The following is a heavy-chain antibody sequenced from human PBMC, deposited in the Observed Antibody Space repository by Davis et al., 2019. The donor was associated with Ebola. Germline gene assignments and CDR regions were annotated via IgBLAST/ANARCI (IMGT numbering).Heavy chain of an antibody. V-gene: IGHV4-34*01. CDR1: AASSSGYY. J-gene: IGHJ6*02. D-gene: IGHD3-10*01. CDR2: INYSGST. Sequence: MPSETLSLTCAVYAASSSGYYWTWIRQPPGKGLEWIGEINYSGSTNYNPSLKSRVTISVDTSKNQFSLKLSSVTAADTAVYYCARGGGFGGYGMDVWGQGTTVTVSS. CDR3: ARGGGFGGYGMDV.